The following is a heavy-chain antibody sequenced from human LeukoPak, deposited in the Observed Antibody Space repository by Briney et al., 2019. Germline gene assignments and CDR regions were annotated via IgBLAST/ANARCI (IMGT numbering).Heavy chain of an antibody. Sequence: ASVKVSCKASGGTFSSYAISWVRQAPGQGLEWMGGIIPIFGTANYAQELQGRGTITADKSTSTAYMELSSLRSEDTAVYYCARAQYYYYYMDVWGKGTTVTISS. CDR1: GGTFSSYA. CDR2: IIPIFGTA. J-gene: IGHJ6*03. CDR3: ARAQYYYYYMDV. V-gene: IGHV1-69*06.